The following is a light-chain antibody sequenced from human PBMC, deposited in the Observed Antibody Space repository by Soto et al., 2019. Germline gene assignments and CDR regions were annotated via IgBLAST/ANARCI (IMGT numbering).Light chain of an antibody. CDR2: EVT. CDR1: SSDVGGYKF. Sequence: QSALTQPASVSGSPGQSITISCTGTSSDVGGYKFVSWYQHHPGKAPQLIIYEVTNRPSGVSNRFSGSKSGNTASLTISGLQAEDEADYYCSSYTSSTTVVLFGGGTKLTVL. CDR3: SSYTSSTTVVL. J-gene: IGLJ3*02. V-gene: IGLV2-14*01.